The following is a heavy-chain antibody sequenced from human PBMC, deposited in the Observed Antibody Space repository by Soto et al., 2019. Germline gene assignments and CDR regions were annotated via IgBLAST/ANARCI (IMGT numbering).Heavy chain of an antibody. Sequence: PGGSLRLSCAASGFTFSSYAMHWVRQAPGKGLEWVAVISYDGSNKYYADSVKGRFTISRDNSKNTLYLQMSSLRAEDTAVYYCARDPSIQLWLLCYFDYWGQGTLVTVSS. V-gene: IGHV3-30-3*01. J-gene: IGHJ4*02. D-gene: IGHD5-18*01. CDR1: GFTFSSYA. CDR2: ISYDGSNK. CDR3: ARDPSIQLWLLCYFDY.